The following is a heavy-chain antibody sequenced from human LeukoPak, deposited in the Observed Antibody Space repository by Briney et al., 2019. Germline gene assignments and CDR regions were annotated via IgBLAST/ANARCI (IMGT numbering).Heavy chain of an antibody. CDR2: INQDGSEK. Sequence: GGSLRLSCAASGFTFSSCWMSWVRQAQAKGLEWVANINQDGSEKYYVDSVKGRFTISRDNAKNSLYLQMNSLRDEDTAVYYCAKGQWLVYWGQGTLVAVFS. V-gene: IGHV3-7*05. CDR3: AKGQWLVY. D-gene: IGHD6-19*01. CDR1: GFTFSSCW. J-gene: IGHJ4*02.